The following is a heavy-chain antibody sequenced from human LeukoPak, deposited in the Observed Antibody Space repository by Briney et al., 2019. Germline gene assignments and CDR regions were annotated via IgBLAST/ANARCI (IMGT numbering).Heavy chain of an antibody. D-gene: IGHD6-13*01. V-gene: IGHV3-21*01. Sequence: GGSLRLSCAASGFTFGSYSMNWVRQAPGKGLEWVSSISSSSSYIYYADSVKGRFTISRDNAKNSLYLQMNSLRAEDTAVYYCAGSIAAAGTGKFDYWGQGTLVTVSS. CDR3: AGSIAAAGTGKFDY. CDR2: ISSSSSYI. J-gene: IGHJ4*02. CDR1: GFTFGSYS.